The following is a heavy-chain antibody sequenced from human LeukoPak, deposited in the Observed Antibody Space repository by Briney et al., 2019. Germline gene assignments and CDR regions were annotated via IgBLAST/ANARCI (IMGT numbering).Heavy chain of an antibody. J-gene: IGHJ4*02. Sequence: SETLSLTCTVSGGSISSSSYYWGWIRQPPGKGLEWIGSIYYSGSTYYNPSLKSRVTISVDTSKNQFSLKLSSVTAADTAVYYCASDIVVVPAAVYYFDYWGQGTLVTVSS. CDR2: IYYSGST. CDR3: ASDIVVVPAAVYYFDY. D-gene: IGHD2-2*01. V-gene: IGHV4-39*07. CDR1: GGSISSSSYY.